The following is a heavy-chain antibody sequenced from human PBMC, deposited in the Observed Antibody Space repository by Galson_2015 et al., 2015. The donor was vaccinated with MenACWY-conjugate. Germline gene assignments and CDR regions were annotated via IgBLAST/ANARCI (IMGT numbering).Heavy chain of an antibody. CDR3: AKGGAGLVIAEGVDY. CDR2: IRYDGSNK. V-gene: IGHV3-30*02. D-gene: IGHD3/OR15-3a*01. J-gene: IGHJ4*02. Sequence: LRLSCAASGFTFSSYGMHWVRQAPGKGLEWVAFIRYDGSNKYYADSVKGRFTISRDNSKNTLYLQMNSLRAEDTAVYYCAKGGAGLVIAEGVDYWGQGTLVTVSS. CDR1: GFTFSSYG.